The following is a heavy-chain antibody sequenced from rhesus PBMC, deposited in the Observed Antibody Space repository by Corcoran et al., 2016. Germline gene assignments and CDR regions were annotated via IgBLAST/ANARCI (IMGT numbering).Heavy chain of an antibody. CDR1: GGSISSNY. V-gene: IGHV4-160*01. CDR3: ASPRTVGQIDY. D-gene: IGHD3-3*01. Sequence: QVQLQQWGEGLVKPSETLSLTCAVYGGSISSNYWSWIRQPPGKGLEWIGRIRSGGNTNYNPSLKSRVTISVDTSKNQFSLKLSSVTAADTAVYYCASPRTVGQIDYWGQGVLVTVSS. J-gene: IGHJ4*01. CDR2: IRSGGNT.